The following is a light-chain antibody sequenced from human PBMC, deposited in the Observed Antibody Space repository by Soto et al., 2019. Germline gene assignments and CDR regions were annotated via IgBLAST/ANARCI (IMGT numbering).Light chain of an antibody. Sequence: EIVMTQSPATLSVSPGERATLSCRASQSVSSNLAWYQQKPGQALRVLIYGASTRATGIPARFSGSGSGTEFTLTISSLQSEDFAVYYCQQYNNWPPWTFGQGTKVDI. CDR1: QSVSSN. CDR3: QQYNNWPPWT. V-gene: IGKV3-15*01. CDR2: GAS. J-gene: IGKJ1*01.